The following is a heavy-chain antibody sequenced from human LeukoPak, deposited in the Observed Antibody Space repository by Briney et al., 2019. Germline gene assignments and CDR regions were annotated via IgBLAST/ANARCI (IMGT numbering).Heavy chain of an antibody. D-gene: IGHD4-17*01. CDR1: GFTFSTSA. Sequence: ASVKVSCKTSGFTFSTSAVQWVRQARGQRLEWIGWIIVGSGATNYAQSLQGRFTITGDMSTNTAYMELSSLGSGDSAVYYCAAELYGVYTDCCTFHLWGQGTMVTVSS. J-gene: IGHJ3*01. CDR3: AAELYGVYTDCCTFHL. V-gene: IGHV1-58*01. CDR2: IIVGSGAT.